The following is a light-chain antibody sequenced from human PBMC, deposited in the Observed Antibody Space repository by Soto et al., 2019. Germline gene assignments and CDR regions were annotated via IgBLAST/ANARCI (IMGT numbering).Light chain of an antibody. Sequence: QSVLTQPASVSGSPGQSITISCTGTSSDVGSYNLVSWYQQHPGKAPKLMIYDVSNRPSGVSNRFSGSKSGNTASLTISGLQAEDEADYYCSSYTSSSTGVFGTGTKLTVL. CDR1: SSDVGSYNL. V-gene: IGLV2-14*02. J-gene: IGLJ1*01. CDR3: SSYTSSSTGV. CDR2: DVS.